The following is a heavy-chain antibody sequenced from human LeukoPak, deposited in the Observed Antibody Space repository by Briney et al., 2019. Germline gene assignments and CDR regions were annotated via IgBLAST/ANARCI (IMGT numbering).Heavy chain of an antibody. CDR1: GGSISSGSYY. D-gene: IGHD3-22*01. V-gene: IGHV4-61*02. CDR2: IYTSGST. Sequence: SETLSLTCTVSGGSISSGSYYWSWIRQPAGKGLEWIGRIYTSGSTNYNPSLKSRVTISVDTSKNQFSLKLSSVTAADTAVYYCARETYYYDSSGYYRWFDPWGQGTLVIVST. J-gene: IGHJ5*02. CDR3: ARETYYYDSSGYYRWFDP.